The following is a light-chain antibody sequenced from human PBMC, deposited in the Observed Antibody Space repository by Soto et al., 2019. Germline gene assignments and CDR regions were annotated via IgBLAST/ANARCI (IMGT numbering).Light chain of an antibody. CDR2: GAS. J-gene: IGKJ1*01. CDR1: QSVSSNY. Sequence: ESVLTQSPGTLSLPPGERATLSCRASQSVSSNYLAWYQQKPGQAPRLLIYGASTRATGIPDRFSGSGSGTDFTLTISRLEPEESAVYYCQQYGSSPTWTFGQGTKVEIK. CDR3: QQYGSSPTWT. V-gene: IGKV3-20*01.